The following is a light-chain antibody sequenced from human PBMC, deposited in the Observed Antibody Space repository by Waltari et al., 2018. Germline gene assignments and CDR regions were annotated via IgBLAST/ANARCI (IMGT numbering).Light chain of an antibody. CDR1: QSVGTS. V-gene: IGKV3-11*01. CDR3: QQRSNWPELT. Sequence: EIVLTQSPATLSLSLGERATFSCRASQSVGTSLAWYQQKPGQAPRLLIYDASNRATGIPARFSGVGSGTDFTVTISSLEPEDFAVYYCQQRSNWPELTFGGGTKVQIK. J-gene: IGKJ4*01. CDR2: DAS.